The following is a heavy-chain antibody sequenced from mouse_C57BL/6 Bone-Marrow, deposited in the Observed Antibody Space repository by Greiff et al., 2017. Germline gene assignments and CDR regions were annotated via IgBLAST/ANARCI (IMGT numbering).Heavy chain of an antibody. D-gene: IGHD4-1*01. Sequence: EVMLVESGGGLVKPGGSLKLSCAASGFTFSSYAMSWVRQTPEKRLEWVATISDGGSYTYYPDNVKGRFTISRDNAKNNLYLQMSHLKSEDTAMYYCARDLGRLCAYWGQGTLVTVSA. CDR2: ISDGGSYT. CDR1: GFTFSSYA. J-gene: IGHJ3*01. V-gene: IGHV5-4*01. CDR3: ARDLGRLCAY.